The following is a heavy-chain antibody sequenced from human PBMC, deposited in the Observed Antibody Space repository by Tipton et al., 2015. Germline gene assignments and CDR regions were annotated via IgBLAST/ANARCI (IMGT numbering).Heavy chain of an antibody. CDR1: GFTFSSYG. Sequence: SLRLSCAASGFTFSSYGMHWVRQAPGRGLEWVAVIWYDGSDKYYAESLKGRVTISRDNSKNTVSLQMNSLRAEDTAVYYCARDPAGVRGNCDLWGQGTLVSVSS. D-gene: IGHD2-15*01. CDR2: IWYDGSDK. CDR3: ARDPAGVRGNCDL. V-gene: IGHV3-33*01. J-gene: IGHJ4*02.